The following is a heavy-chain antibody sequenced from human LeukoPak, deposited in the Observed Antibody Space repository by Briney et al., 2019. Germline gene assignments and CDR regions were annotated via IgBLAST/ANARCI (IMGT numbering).Heavy chain of an antibody. CDR3: TRLPIVVVPGDDY. Sequence: PGGSLRLSCAASGFTFSGSAMHWVRQASGKGLEWVGRIRSKANSYATAYAASVKGRFTISRDDSKNTAYLQMNSLKTEDTAVYYCTRLPIVVVPGDDYWGQGTLVTVSS. CDR1: GFTFSGSA. D-gene: IGHD2-2*01. V-gene: IGHV3-73*01. CDR2: IRSKANSYAT. J-gene: IGHJ4*02.